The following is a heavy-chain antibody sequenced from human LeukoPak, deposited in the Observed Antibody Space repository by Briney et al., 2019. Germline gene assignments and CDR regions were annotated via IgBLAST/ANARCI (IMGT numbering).Heavy chain of an antibody. CDR2: TSGSGGST. CDR1: RFTFSGYA. Sequence: PGGSLRLSCAASRFTFSGYAMSWVRQAPGKGLEWVSGTSGSGGSTYYAGSVKGRFTISRDNSKNTLYLQMNSLRVENTAVYYCAKNGGSQCYSHLDSWGQGTLVTVSS. J-gene: IGHJ4*02. CDR3: AKNGGSQCYSHLDS. D-gene: IGHD2-15*01. V-gene: IGHV3-23*01.